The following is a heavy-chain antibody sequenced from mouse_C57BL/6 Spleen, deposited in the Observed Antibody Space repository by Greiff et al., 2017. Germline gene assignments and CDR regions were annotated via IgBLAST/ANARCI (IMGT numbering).Heavy chain of an antibody. CDR1: GFTFSSYA. CDR3: ARAYSNYGYFDY. CDR2: ISDGGSYT. V-gene: IGHV5-4*01. J-gene: IGHJ2*01. Sequence: EVQLVESGGGLVKPGGSLKLSCAASGFTFSSYAMSWVRQTPEKRLEWVATISDGGSYTYYPDNVKGRFTISRDNAKNNLYLQMSHLKSEDTAMYYCARAYSNYGYFDYWGQGTTLTVSS. D-gene: IGHD2-5*01.